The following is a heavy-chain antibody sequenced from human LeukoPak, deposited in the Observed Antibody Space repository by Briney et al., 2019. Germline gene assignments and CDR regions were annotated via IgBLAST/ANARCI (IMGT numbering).Heavy chain of an antibody. CDR3: ARASPDIAVPYGMDV. V-gene: IGHV3-53*01. CDR1: GFTVSSNY. Sequence: TGGSLRLSCAASGFTVSSNYMSWVRQAPGKRLEWVSVIYSGGSTYYADSVKGRFTISRDNSKNTLYLQMNSLRAEDTAVYYCARASPDIAVPYGMDVWGQGTTVTVSS. CDR2: IYSGGST. D-gene: IGHD6-19*01. J-gene: IGHJ6*02.